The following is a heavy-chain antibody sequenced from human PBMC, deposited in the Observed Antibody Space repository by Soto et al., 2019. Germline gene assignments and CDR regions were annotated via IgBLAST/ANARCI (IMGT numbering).Heavy chain of an antibody. J-gene: IGHJ6*02. CDR2: IGTAGDT. V-gene: IGHV3-13*01. Sequence: GGSLRLSCAASGFTFSSYDMHWVRQATGKGLEWVSAIGTAGDTYYPGSVKGRFTISRENAKNSLYLQMNSLRAEDTAVYYCARDRVMVREWPYYYYGMDVWGQGTTVTVSS. D-gene: IGHD3-10*01. CDR3: ARDRVMVREWPYYYYGMDV. CDR1: GFTFSSYD.